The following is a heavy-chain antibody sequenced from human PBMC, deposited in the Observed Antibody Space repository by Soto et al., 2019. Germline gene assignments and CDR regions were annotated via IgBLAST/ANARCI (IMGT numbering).Heavy chain of an antibody. Sequence: QVQLVQSGAEVKKPGSSVKVSCKASGGTFSSFTISWVRQAPGQGLAWMGGIIPIYGTANYAQKLQGRVTITADASTRTAYMELSSLRSEDTAVYYCAKDRRADWESYYYYAMDVWGQGTTGTVSS. J-gene: IGHJ6*02. CDR3: AKDRRADWESYYYYAMDV. D-gene: IGHD1-26*01. CDR2: IIPIYGTA. CDR1: GGTFSSFT. V-gene: IGHV1-69*01.